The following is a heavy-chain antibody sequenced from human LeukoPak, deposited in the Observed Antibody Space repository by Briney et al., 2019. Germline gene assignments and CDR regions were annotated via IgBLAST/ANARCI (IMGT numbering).Heavy chain of an antibody. V-gene: IGHV1-46*01. D-gene: IGHD3-3*01. J-gene: IGHJ5*02. CDR3: ARGRRITIFGVVIIFGDNWFDP. CDR1: GYTFTGYY. CDR2: ISASGGST. Sequence: GASVKVSCKASGYTFTGYYMHWVRQAPGQGLEWMGIISASGGSTSYAQKFQGRVTMTRDMSTSTVYMELSSLRSEDTAVYYCARGRRITIFGVVIIFGDNWFDPWGQGTLVTVSS.